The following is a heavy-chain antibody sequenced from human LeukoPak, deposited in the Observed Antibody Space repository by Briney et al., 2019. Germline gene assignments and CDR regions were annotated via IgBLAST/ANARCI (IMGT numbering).Heavy chain of an antibody. J-gene: IGHJ4*02. CDR3: ARTSHYDILTGYLVYYFDY. CDR2: INPNSGGT. Sequence: ASVKVSCKASGYTFTGYYMHWVRQAPGQGLAWMGRINPNSGGTNYAQKFQGRVTMTRDTSISTAYMELSRLRSDDTAVYYCARTSHYDILTGYLVYYFDYWGQGTLVTVSS. D-gene: IGHD3-9*01. CDR1: GYTFTGYY. V-gene: IGHV1-2*06.